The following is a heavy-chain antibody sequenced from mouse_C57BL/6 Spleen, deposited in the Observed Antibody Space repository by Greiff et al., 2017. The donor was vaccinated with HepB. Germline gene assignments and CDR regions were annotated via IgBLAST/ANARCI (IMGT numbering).Heavy chain of an antibody. CDR3: APRNWDIGFDY. D-gene: IGHD4-1*01. V-gene: IGHV1-26*01. CDR2: INPNNGGT. J-gene: IGHJ2*01. Sequence: EVKLQQSGPELVKPGASVKISCKASGYTFTDYYMNWVKQSHGKSLEWIGDINPNNGGTSYNQKFKGKATLTVDKSSSTAYMELRSLTSEDSAVYYCAPRNWDIGFDYWGQGTTLTVSS. CDR1: GYTFTDYY.